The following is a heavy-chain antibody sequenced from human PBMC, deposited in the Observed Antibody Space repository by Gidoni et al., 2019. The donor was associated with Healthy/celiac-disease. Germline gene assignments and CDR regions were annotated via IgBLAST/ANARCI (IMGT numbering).Heavy chain of an antibody. J-gene: IGHJ4*02. Sequence: EVQLVESGGGLVKPGGSLRPSCAASAFTFSSYSMNWVRQAPGKGLEWVSSISSSSSYIYYADSVKGRFTISRDNAKNSLYLQMNSLRAEDTAVYYCASDSPSTGTTGYWGQGTLVTVSS. CDR3: ASDSPSTGTTGY. V-gene: IGHV3-21*01. CDR2: ISSSSSYI. D-gene: IGHD1-1*01. CDR1: AFTFSSYS.